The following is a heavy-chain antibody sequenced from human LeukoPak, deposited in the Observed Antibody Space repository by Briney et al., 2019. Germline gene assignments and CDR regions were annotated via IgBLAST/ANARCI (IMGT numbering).Heavy chain of an antibody. D-gene: IGHD5-18*01. Sequence: GGSLGLSCAASGFTFSSYAMSLVRQAPGKGLEWVSAISGSGGSTYYADSVKGRFTISRDNSKNTLYLQMNSLRAEDTAVYYCTRGASARQPYYYYAMDVWGQGTTVTVSS. CDR2: ISGSGGST. V-gene: IGHV3-23*01. CDR3: TRGASARQPYYYYAMDV. J-gene: IGHJ6*02. CDR1: GFTFSSYA.